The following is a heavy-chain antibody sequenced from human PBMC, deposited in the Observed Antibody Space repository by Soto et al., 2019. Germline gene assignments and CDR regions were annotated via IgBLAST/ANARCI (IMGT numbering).Heavy chain of an antibody. J-gene: IGHJ4*02. D-gene: IGHD6-6*01. CDR2: INPNSGGT. CDR1: GYTFTGYY. CDR3: ARSWAARGQRGLNDY. V-gene: IGHV1-2*04. Sequence: QVQLVQSGAEVKKPGASVKVSCKASGYTFTGYYMHWVRQAPGQGLEWMGWINPNSGGTNYAQKFQGWVTMTRDTSISTAYMELSRLRSDDTAVYYCARSWAARGQRGLNDYWGQGTLVTVSS.